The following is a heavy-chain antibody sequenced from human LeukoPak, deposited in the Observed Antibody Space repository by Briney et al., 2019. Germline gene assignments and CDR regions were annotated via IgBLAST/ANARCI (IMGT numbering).Heavy chain of an antibody. V-gene: IGHV3-11*01. Sequence: GGALRLSCATSGFTFSDYYMSWIRQAPGKGRDGVSCISSSGSTIYYTGSVKGRFTISRDNAKNSLYLQMNSLRAEDTAVYYCASNTYFDLWGRGTLVTVSS. CDR2: ISSSGSTI. CDR1: GFTFSDYY. J-gene: IGHJ2*01. CDR3: ASNTYFDL.